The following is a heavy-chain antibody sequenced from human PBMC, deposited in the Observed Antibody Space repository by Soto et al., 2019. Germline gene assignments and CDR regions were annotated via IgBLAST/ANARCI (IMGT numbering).Heavy chain of an antibody. J-gene: IGHJ4*02. D-gene: IGHD3-3*01. CDR3: AIGGSRFLEWLLYDY. CDR1: GGSISSGDYY. CDR2: IYYSGST. Sequence: PSETLSLTCTVSGGSISSGDYYWSWIRQPPGKGLEWIGYIYYSGSTYYNPSLKSRVTISVDTSKNQFSLKLSSVTAADTAVYYCAIGGSRFLEWLLYDYWGQGTLVTVSS. V-gene: IGHV4-30-4*01.